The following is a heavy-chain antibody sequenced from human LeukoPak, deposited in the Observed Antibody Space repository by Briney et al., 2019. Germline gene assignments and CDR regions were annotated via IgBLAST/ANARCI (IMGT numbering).Heavy chain of an antibody. D-gene: IGHD3-10*01. V-gene: IGHV4-39*07. CDR2: IYYSGST. CDR1: GGSTSSSSYH. Sequence: SETLSLTCIVSGGSTSSSSYHWGWIRQPPGKGLEWIGSIYYSGSTSYNPSLESRVTISVDTSKNQFSLKLSSVTAADTAVYYCTRIYYGSGSYYRGSFYFDSWGQGTLVTVSS. CDR3: TRIYYGSGSYYRGSFYFDS. J-gene: IGHJ4*02.